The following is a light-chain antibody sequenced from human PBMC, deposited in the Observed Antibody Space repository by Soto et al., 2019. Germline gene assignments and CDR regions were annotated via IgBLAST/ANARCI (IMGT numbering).Light chain of an antibody. CDR1: QSISSW. CDR2: DAS. J-gene: IGKJ4*02. V-gene: IGKV1-5*01. CDR3: QQYDSYST. Sequence: DIKMTQSPSTLSASEGDRATITFRASQSISSWLAWYQQKPGKAPKLLIYDASSLESGVPSRFSGSGSGTEFTLTISSLQPDDFATYYCQQYDSYSTFGGGTNVDI.